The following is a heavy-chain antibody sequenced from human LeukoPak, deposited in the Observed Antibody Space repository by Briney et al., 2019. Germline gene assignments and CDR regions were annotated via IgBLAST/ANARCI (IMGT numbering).Heavy chain of an antibody. Sequence: TSETLSLTCTVSGGSISSYYWSWIRQPPGKGLEWIGRTHTSGSTNYNPSLKSRVTMSGDTSKNQFSLKLSSVTAADTAVYYCAREAYYYDSSGYRRFDYWGQGTLVTVSS. J-gene: IGHJ4*02. CDR1: GGSISSYY. CDR2: THTSGST. D-gene: IGHD3-22*01. V-gene: IGHV4-4*07. CDR3: AREAYYYDSSGYRRFDY.